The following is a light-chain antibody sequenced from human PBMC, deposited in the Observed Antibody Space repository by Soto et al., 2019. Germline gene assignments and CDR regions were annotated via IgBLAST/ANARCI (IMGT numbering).Light chain of an antibody. V-gene: IGKV1-39*01. J-gene: IGKJ1*01. CDR1: QSISSY. CDR3: QQSYSTPRT. Sequence: IQITQSPSSLSASVGDRLSITCRASQSISSYLNWYQQKPGKAPKLLIYAASSLQSGVPSRFSGSGSGTDFTLTISSLQPEDFATYYCQQSYSTPRTFGQGTKVDIK. CDR2: AAS.